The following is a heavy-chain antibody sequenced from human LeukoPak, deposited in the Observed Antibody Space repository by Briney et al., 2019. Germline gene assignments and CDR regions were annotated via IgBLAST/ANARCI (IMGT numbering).Heavy chain of an antibody. Sequence: PGGSLRLSCAASGFTFSDHYMDWVRQAPGKGLEWVGRTRNKANSYTTEYAASVKGRFTISRDDSKNSLYLQMNSLKTEDTAVYYCARDSMGAKGAFDIWGQGTMVTVSS. CDR2: TRNKANSYTT. D-gene: IGHD1-26*01. CDR1: GFTFSDHY. J-gene: IGHJ3*02. V-gene: IGHV3-72*01. CDR3: ARDSMGAKGAFDI.